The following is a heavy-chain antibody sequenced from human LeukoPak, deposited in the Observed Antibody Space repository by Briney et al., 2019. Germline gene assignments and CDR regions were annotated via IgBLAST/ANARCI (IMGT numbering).Heavy chain of an antibody. CDR3: ARDLFGDTAMVTFDY. J-gene: IGHJ4*02. Sequence: GSSVTASCKASGGTFSSYAISWVRQAPGQGLEWMGRIIPILGIANYAQKFQGRVTITADKSTSTAYMELSSLRSEDTAVYYCARDLFGDTAMVTFDYWGQGTLVTVSS. D-gene: IGHD5-18*01. V-gene: IGHV1-69*04. CDR1: GGTFSSYA. CDR2: IIPILGIA.